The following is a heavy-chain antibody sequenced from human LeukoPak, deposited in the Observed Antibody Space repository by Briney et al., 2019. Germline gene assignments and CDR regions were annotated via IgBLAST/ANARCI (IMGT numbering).Heavy chain of an antibody. V-gene: IGHV3-7*02. CDR3: ARGGYTYSY. D-gene: IGHD5-12*01. J-gene: IGHJ4*02. CDR2: IKEDGSEK. Sequence: PGGSLSFSCAASGFNFGTYWMTWVRQAPGKGLEWVANIKEDGSEKNHVDSVKGRFTISRDNAQNSLFLQMNSLRAEDTAVYYCARGGYTYSYWGEGTLATVSS. CDR1: GFNFGTYW.